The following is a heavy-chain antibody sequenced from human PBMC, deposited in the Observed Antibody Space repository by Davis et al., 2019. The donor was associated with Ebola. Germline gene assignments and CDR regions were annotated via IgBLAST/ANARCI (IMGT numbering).Heavy chain of an antibody. CDR3: ASPHYYDSSGRTYHFDY. V-gene: IGHV4-34*01. Sequence: GSLRLSCAVYGGSFSAYYWSWIRQPPGKGLEWIGEINHGGTTNYNPSLKSRVTISVDTSKNQFSLKLNSVTAADTAVYYCASPHYYDSSGRTYHFDYWGQGTLVTVSS. CDR2: INHGGTT. CDR1: GGSFSAYY. J-gene: IGHJ4*02. D-gene: IGHD3-22*01.